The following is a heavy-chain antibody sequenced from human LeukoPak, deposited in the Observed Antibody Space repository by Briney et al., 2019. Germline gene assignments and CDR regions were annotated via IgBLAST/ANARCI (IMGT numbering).Heavy chain of an antibody. D-gene: IGHD3-10*01. Sequence: SQTLSLTCTVSGGSISSGGYYWSWIRQPPGKGLEWIGYIYHSGSTYYNPSLKSRVAMSLDASKNQFSLNLNSVTAADTAVYYCAREGNYYGFYYFDYWGQGTLVTVSS. CDR1: GGSISSGGYY. V-gene: IGHV4-30-2*01. CDR3: AREGNYYGFYYFDY. CDR2: IYHSGST. J-gene: IGHJ4*01.